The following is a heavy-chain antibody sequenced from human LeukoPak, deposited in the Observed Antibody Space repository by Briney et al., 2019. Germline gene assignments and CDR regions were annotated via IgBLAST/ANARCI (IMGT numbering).Heavy chain of an antibody. CDR1: GGSFSGYY. J-gene: IGHJ4*02. CDR3: ARGRVPKPNFDY. Sequence: SETLSLTCAVYGGSFSGYYWSWIRQPPGKGLEWIGEINHSGSTNYNPSLKSRVTISVDTSKNQFSLKLSSVTAADTAAYYCARGRVPKPNFDYWGQGTLVTVSS. CDR2: INHSGST. D-gene: IGHD1-14*01. V-gene: IGHV4-34*01.